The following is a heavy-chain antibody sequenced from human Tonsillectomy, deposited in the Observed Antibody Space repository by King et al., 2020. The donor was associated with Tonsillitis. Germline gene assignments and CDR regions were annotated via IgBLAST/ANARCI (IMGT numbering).Heavy chain of an antibody. CDR3: ARDRWSDAFDI. CDR1: GFSFSTYT. D-gene: IGHD4-23*01. V-gene: IGHV3-21*01. J-gene: IGHJ3*02. CDR2: ISSSSSNI. Sequence: VQLVESGGGLVKPGGSLRLSCAASGFSFSTYTMNWVRQAPGKGLEWVSYISSSSSNIYYADSVKGRFTISRDNAKNSLFLQMHSLRAEDTAVYYCARDRWSDAFDIWGQGTMVTVSS.